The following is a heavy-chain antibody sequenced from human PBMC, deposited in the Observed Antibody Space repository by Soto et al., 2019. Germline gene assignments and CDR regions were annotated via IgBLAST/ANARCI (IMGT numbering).Heavy chain of an antibody. CDR3: GFERFPSPVFDI. Sequence: SETLSLTCTVSGGSISSGGYYWSWIRQHPGKGLEWIGYIYYSGSTYYNPSLKSRVTISVDTSKNQFSLKLSSVTAADTAVYYCGFERFPSPVFDIWGQGTMVTVSS. J-gene: IGHJ3*02. CDR2: IYYSGST. D-gene: IGHD3-10*01. CDR1: GGSISSGGYY. V-gene: IGHV4-31*03.